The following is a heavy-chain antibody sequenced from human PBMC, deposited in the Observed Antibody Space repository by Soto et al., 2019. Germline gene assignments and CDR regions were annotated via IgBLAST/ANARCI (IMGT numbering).Heavy chain of an antibody. CDR1: GFTVDNNY. Sequence: QAGGSLRLSCAASGFTVDNNYMSWVRQAPGKGLEWVSIIYAGGRTYYADSVKGRFTISRDTSKNTLYLQMHSLRVEDTAVYYCAGEPHTGDGGEDPYYFDYWGQGTRVTVSS. V-gene: IGHV3-53*01. CDR3: AGEPHTGDGGEDPYYFDY. D-gene: IGHD3-16*01. J-gene: IGHJ4*02. CDR2: IYAGGRT.